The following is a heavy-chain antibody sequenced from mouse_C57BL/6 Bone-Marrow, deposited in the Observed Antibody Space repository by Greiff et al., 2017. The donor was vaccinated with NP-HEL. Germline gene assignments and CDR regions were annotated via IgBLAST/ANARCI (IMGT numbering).Heavy chain of an antibody. CDR2: IWSDGST. V-gene: IGHV2-6-1*01. Sequence: VQRVESGPGLVAPSQSLSITCTVSGFSLTSYGVHWVRQPPGKGLEWLVVIWSDGSTTYNSALKSRLSISKDNSKSQVCLKMNSLQTDDTAMYYCARHGDYYGSSEWYFDVWGTGTTVTVSS. CDR3: ARHGDYYGSSEWYFDV. D-gene: IGHD1-1*01. J-gene: IGHJ1*03. CDR1: GFSLTSYG.